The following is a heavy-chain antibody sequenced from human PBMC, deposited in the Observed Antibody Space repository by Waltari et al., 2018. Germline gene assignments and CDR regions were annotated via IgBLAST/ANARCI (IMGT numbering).Heavy chain of an antibody. CDR1: GYTFTGYS. D-gene: IGHD1-26*01. CDR3: ARDRSGSSHSYYSSDV. V-gene: IGHV1-2*01. J-gene: IGHJ6*03. Sequence: QVQLVQSGAEVTKPGASVKVSCKDSGYTFTGYSMPWVRQAPGQGREWMGRINPNTGVTTYEQEIRVKVTSIRQLSISTSSMDLSTLRADDTAVYYCARDRSGSSHSYYSSDVWGKGTTVTVSS. CDR2: INPNTGVT.